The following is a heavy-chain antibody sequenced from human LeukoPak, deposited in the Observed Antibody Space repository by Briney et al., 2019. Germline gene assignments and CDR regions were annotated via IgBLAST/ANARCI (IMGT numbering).Heavy chain of an antibody. CDR3: ARLSIYYGMDV. J-gene: IGHJ6*02. CDR1: GGSFSGYY. V-gene: IGHV4-59*08. Sequence: PSETLSLTCAVYGGSFSGYYWSWIRQPPGKGLEWIGYIYYSGSTNYNPSLKSRVTISVDTSKNQFSLKLSSVTAADTAVYYCARLSIYYGMDVWGQGTTVTVSS. CDR2: IYYSGST.